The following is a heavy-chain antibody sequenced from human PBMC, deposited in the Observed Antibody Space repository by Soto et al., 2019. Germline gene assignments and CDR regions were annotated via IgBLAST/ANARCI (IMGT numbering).Heavy chain of an antibody. V-gene: IGHV3-33*01. CDR1: GFTFSSYG. D-gene: IGHD2-2*01. Sequence: GGSLRLSFAASGFTFSSYGMHWVRQAPGKGLEWVAVIWYDGSNKYYADSVKGRFTISRDNSKNTLYLQMNSLRAEDTAVYYYARDCGYCSSTSCHFAFDIWGQGTMVTVSS. CDR3: ARDCGYCSSTSCHFAFDI. J-gene: IGHJ3*02. CDR2: IWYDGSNK.